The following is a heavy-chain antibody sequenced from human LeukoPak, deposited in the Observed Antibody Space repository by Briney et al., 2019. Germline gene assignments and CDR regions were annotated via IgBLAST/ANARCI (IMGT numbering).Heavy chain of an antibody. CDR3: AKDAVYGVIVASRGFDC. Sequence: GGSLGLSCVASGFTFTNYAMSWVRQAPGKGLEWVSGISGGGDSTYYADSVKGRFTISRDNSKNTLYLQMNSPRAEDTAVYYCAKDAVYGVIVASRGFDCWGQGTLVTVSS. D-gene: IGHD2-21*01. CDR2: ISGGGDST. V-gene: IGHV3-23*01. J-gene: IGHJ4*02. CDR1: GFTFTNYA.